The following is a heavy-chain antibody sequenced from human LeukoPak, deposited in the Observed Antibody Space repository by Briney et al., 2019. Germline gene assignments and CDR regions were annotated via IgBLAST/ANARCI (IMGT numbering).Heavy chain of an antibody. V-gene: IGHV3-23*01. D-gene: IGHD6-13*01. CDR1: GFTFSSYA. J-gene: IGHJ4*02. Sequence: GGSLRLSCAASGFTFSSYAMSWVRQAPGKGLEWVSAISGSGGSTYYADSVKGRFTISRDNSKNTLYLQMNSLRAEDTAVYYCANRYSSSWYNSSDYWGQGTLVTVSS. CDR2: ISGSGGST. CDR3: ANRYSSSWYNSSDY.